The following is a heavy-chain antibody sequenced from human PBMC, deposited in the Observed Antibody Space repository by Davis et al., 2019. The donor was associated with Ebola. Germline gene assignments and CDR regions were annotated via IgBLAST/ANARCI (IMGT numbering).Heavy chain of an antibody. J-gene: IGHJ5*02. Sequence: GESLKISCKGSGYSFTSYWIVWVRQMPGKGLEWMGIIYPGDSDTRYSPSFQGQVTISADKSISTAYLQWSSLKASDTAMYYCARHLITFGGVIVRWDWFDPWGQGTLVTVSS. CDR3: ARHLITFGGVIVRWDWFDP. CDR1: GYSFTSYW. V-gene: IGHV5-51*01. D-gene: IGHD3-16*02. CDR2: IYPGDSDT.